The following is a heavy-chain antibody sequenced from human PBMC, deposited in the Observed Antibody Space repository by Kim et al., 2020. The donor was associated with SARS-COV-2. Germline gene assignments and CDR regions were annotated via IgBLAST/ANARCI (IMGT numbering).Heavy chain of an antibody. D-gene: IGHD3-3*01. V-gene: IGHV4-4*08. J-gene: IGHJ6*03. Sequence: SETLSLTCTVSGGSMKNYYWNWVRRPPGKGLEWIGYIFSSGVTNFNPSFASRVTMSVDTSKNQFSLSLTSATAAYTAEYYCARDPGEVTVSGVVRSYYN. CDR1: GGSMKNYY. CDR3: ARDPGEVTVSGVVRSYYN. CDR2: IFSSGVT.